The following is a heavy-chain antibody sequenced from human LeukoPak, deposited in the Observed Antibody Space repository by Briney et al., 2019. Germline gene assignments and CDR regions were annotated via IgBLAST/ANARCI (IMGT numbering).Heavy chain of an antibody. Sequence: SETLSLTCTVSGGSISSSSYYWGWIRQPPGKGLEWIGSIYYSGSTNYNPSLKSRVTISVDTFKNQFSLKLSSVTAADTAVYYCARDPLRFGELLGYFDYWGQGTLVTVSS. CDR2: IYYSGST. V-gene: IGHV4-39*07. D-gene: IGHD3-10*01. J-gene: IGHJ4*02. CDR1: GGSISSSSYY. CDR3: ARDPLRFGELLGYFDY.